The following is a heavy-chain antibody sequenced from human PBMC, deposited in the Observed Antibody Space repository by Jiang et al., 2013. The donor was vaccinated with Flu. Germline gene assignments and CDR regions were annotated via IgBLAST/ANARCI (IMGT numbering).Heavy chain of an antibody. CDR3: TVLSLIGLDV. Sequence: FIQFDGSNEYYLDSVKGRFTISRDNSKNTLYLQMSSLRVEDTALYYCTVLSLIGLDVWGQGTMVTVSS. CDR2: IQFDGSNE. V-gene: IGHV3-30*02. J-gene: IGHJ3*01. D-gene: IGHD2-21*01.